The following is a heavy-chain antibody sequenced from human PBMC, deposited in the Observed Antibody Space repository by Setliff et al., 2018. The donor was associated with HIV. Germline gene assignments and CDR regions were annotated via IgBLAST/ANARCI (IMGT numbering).Heavy chain of an antibody. Sequence: GGSLRLSCAASGFTFRTYNMNWVRQAPGKGLEWVSSISGNTLYIYYAESVRGRFTVSRDNAKNSLYLQMDSLRTDDTAVYYCARWRWQQSEFDCWGQGTLVTVSS. CDR1: GFTFRTYN. J-gene: IGHJ4*02. V-gene: IGHV3-21*04. D-gene: IGHD3-3*01. CDR2: ISGNTLYI. CDR3: ARWRWQQSEFDC.